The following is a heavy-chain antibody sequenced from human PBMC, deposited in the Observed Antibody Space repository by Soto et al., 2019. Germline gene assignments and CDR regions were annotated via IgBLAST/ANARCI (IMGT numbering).Heavy chain of an antibody. CDR3: ARDGSDYYYYGMDV. V-gene: IGHV1-18*01. CDR2: INAYNGNT. D-gene: IGHD6-19*01. Sequence: ASVKVSCKASGYTFTSYGISWVRQAPGQGLEWMGWINAYNGNTNYSQKFQGRVTITRDTSASTAYMELSSLRSEDTAVYYCARDGSDYYYYGMDVWGQGTTVTVSS. CDR1: GYTFTSYG. J-gene: IGHJ6*02.